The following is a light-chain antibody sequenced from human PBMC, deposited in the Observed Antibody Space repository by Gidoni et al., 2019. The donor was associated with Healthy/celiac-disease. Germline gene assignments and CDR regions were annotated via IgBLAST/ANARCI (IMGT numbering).Light chain of an antibody. J-gene: IGKJ2*01. CDR3: QQRGNWTKT. CDR1: RRVSSY. V-gene: IGKV3-11*01. CDR2: DAS. Sequence: EMVLTQSPATLFLSPGERATLSRRASRRVSSYLAWYQQKPGQAPRLLIYDASNRATGIPARFSGSGSGTDFTLTISSLAPDDFAVYYCQQRGNWTKTFRQGTKLEIK.